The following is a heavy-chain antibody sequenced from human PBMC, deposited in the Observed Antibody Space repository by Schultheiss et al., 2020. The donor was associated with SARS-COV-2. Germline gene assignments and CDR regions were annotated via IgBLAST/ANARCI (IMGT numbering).Heavy chain of an antibody. J-gene: IGHJ4*02. V-gene: IGHV3-21*01. CDR1: GFTFSSYG. Sequence: EGSLRLSCAASGFTFSSYGMHWVRQAPGKGLEWVSSISSSSSYIYYADSVKGRFTISRDNAKNSLYLQMNSLRDEDTAVYYCARSYGHFDYWGQGTLVTVSS. CDR3: ARSYGHFDY. CDR2: ISSSSSYI. D-gene: IGHD4-17*01.